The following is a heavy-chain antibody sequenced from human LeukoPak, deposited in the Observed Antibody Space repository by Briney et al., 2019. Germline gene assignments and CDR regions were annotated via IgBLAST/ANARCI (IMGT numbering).Heavy chain of an antibody. J-gene: IGHJ3*02. D-gene: IGHD3-10*01. V-gene: IGHV1-18*01. CDR2: ISAYNGNT. CDR3: ARVGLLWFGEWSDDAFDI. CDR1: GYTFTSYG. Sequence: ASVKVSCKASGYTFTSYGISWVRQAPGQGLEWMGWISAYNGNTNYAQKLQGRVTMTTDTSTSTAYMELRSLRSDDTAVYYCARVGLLWFGEWSDDAFDIWGQGTMVTVSS.